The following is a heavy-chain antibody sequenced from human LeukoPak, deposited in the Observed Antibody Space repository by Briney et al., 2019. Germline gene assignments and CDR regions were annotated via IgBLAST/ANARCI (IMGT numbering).Heavy chain of an antibody. CDR1: GYTFTSYG. CDR2: INPNSGGT. CDR3: ARDPVDTAMVTGGY. D-gene: IGHD5-18*01. J-gene: IGHJ4*02. Sequence: ASVKVSCMASGYTFTSYGISWVRQAPGQGLEWMGWINPNSGGTNYAQKFQGRVTMTRDTSISTVYMELSRLRSDDTAVYYCARDPVDTAMVTGGYWGQGTLVTVSS. V-gene: IGHV1-2*02.